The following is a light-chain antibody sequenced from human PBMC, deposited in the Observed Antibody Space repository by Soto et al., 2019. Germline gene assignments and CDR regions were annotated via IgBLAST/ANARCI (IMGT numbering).Light chain of an antibody. CDR2: AAS. J-gene: IGKJ1*01. CDR3: QKYNSAPWT. Sequence: DIQMTQSPSSLSASVGYRFTITCRASQGISNYLAWYHQKPGKVPKLLIYAASTLQSGVPSRFSGSGSGTDFTLTISSLQPEDVATYYCQKYNSAPWTFGQGTKVEIK. CDR1: QGISNY. V-gene: IGKV1-27*01.